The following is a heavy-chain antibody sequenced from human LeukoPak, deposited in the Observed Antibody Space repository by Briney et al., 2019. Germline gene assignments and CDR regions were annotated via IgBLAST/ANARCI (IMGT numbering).Heavy chain of an antibody. CDR3: AKSSRSSPRDFDY. V-gene: IGHV3-48*03. Sequence: PGGSLRLSCAASGFTFSSYEMNWVRQALGKGLEWVSYISSSGSTIYYADSVKGRFTISRDNSENSLYLQMNSLRAEDTAVYYCAKSSRSSPRDFDYWGQGTLVTVSS. CDR1: GFTFSSYE. CDR2: ISSSGSTI. D-gene: IGHD6-6*01. J-gene: IGHJ4*02.